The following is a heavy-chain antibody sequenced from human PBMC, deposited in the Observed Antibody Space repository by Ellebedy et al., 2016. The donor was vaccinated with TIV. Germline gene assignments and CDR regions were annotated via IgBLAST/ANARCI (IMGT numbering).Heavy chain of an antibody. D-gene: IGHD3-22*01. J-gene: IGHJ5*02. Sequence: ASVKVSCKASGYTFTSYDINWVRQATGQGLEWMGWMNPNSGNTGYAQKFQGRVTMTRNTSISTAYMELSSLRSEDTAVYYCARTYHYDSSDYDNWFDPWGQGTLVTVSS. CDR2: MNPNSGNT. CDR1: GYTFTSYD. CDR3: ARTYHYDSSDYDNWFDP. V-gene: IGHV1-8*01.